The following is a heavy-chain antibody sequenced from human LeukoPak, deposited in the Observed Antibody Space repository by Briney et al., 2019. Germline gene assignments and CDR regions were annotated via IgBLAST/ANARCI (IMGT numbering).Heavy chain of an antibody. CDR2: ISYDGSNK. V-gene: IGHV3-30-3*01. CDR3: ARAWSPYDFWSGYPPGY. CDR1: GCTFSSYA. D-gene: IGHD3-3*01. Sequence: GRSLRLSCAASGCTFSSYAMHWVRQAPGKGLEWVAVISYDGSNKYYADSVKGRFTISRDNSKNTLYLQMNSLRAEDTAVYYCARAWSPYDFWSGYPPGYWGQGTLVTVSS. J-gene: IGHJ4*02.